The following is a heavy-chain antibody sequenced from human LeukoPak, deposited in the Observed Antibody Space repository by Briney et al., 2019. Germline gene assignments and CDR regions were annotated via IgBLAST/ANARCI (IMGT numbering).Heavy chain of an antibody. D-gene: IGHD3-10*01. CDR3: ARDYYGSGSYSALFEY. CDR1: GFTFSSYS. CDR2: ISGTSSYI. V-gene: IGHV3-21*01. Sequence: GGSLRLSCAASGFTFSSYSMNWVRQAPGKGLEWVSSISGTSSYIYYADSVKGRITISRDNAKNSLYLQMNSLRAEDTAVYYCARDYYGSGSYSALFEYWGQGTLVTVSS. J-gene: IGHJ4*02.